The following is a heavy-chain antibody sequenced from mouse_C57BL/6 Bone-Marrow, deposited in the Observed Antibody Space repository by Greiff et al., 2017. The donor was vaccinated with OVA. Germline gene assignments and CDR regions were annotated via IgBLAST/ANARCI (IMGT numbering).Heavy chain of an antibody. D-gene: IGHD2-4*01. CDR1: GYTFTSYW. J-gene: IGHJ2*01. CDR3: ARERDYDGFDY. Sequence: QVQLQQPGAELVKPGASVKLSCKASGYTFTSYWMQWVKQRPGQGLEWIGEIDPSDSYTNYNQKFKGKATLTVDPSSSTAYMQLSSLTSEDSAVYYCARERDYDGFDYWGQGTTLTVSS. V-gene: IGHV1-50*01. CDR2: IDPSDSYT.